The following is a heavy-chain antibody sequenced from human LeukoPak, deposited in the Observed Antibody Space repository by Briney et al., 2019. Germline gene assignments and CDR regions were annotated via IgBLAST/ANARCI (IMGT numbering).Heavy chain of an antibody. CDR3: AKDGLLRSSSSGNWFDP. J-gene: IGHJ5*02. CDR1: GFTFSSYA. V-gene: IGHV3-23*01. CDR2: VSGNGGNI. D-gene: IGHD6-6*01. Sequence: PGGSLRLSCAASGFTFSSYAMSWVRQAPGKGLEWVPSVSGNGGNIYYTNSVKGRFTISRDNSKSTVYLQMNSLRAEDTAVYYCAKDGLLRSSSSGNWFDPWGQGTLVTVSS.